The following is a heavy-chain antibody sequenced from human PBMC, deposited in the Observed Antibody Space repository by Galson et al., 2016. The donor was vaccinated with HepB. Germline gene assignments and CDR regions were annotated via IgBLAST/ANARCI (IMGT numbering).Heavy chain of an antibody. CDR1: GGSFSGHY. D-gene: IGHD3-3*01. Sequence: SETLSLTCGVYGGSFSGHYWSWIRQPPGKGLEWIGEINHSGTSTNYHPSLKSRVTISLDRSKNQFSMQLRSVTAADTAVYYCARGGSTSIFGILIIGTYAMDVWGQGTTVTVSS. V-gene: IGHV4-34*01. CDR2: INHSGTST. CDR3: ARGGSTSIFGILIIGTYAMDV. J-gene: IGHJ6*02.